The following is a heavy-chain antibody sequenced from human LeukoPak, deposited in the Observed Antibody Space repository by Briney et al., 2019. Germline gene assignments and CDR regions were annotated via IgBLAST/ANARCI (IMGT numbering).Heavy chain of an antibody. CDR2: ISGSGGST. D-gene: IGHD6-13*01. CDR1: GFTFSSYA. Sequence: PGGSLRLSCAASGFTFSSYAMSWVRQAPGKGLEWVSAISGSGGSTYYADSVKGRFAISRDNSKNTLYLQMNSLRAEDTAVYYCAKAGYSSSWYSVLGYYYYMDVWGKGTTVTVSS. V-gene: IGHV3-23*01. J-gene: IGHJ6*03. CDR3: AKAGYSSSWYSVLGYYYYMDV.